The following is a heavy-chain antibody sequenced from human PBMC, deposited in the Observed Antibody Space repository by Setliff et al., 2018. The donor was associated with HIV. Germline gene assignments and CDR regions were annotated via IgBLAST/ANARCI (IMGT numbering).Heavy chain of an antibody. CDR2: VYFSGTA. CDR3: ARHTGIAVVRGLIPDGFGI. J-gene: IGHJ3*02. D-gene: IGHD3-10*01. CDR1: GGSMSGYY. Sequence: SETLSLTCSVSGGSMSGYYWSWIRQPPGNGLEYIGDVYFSGTANYNSSLKSRVTISIDTSKNHFSLKLSSVTAADTAVYYCARHTGIAVVRGLIPDGFGIWGQGTMVTVSS. V-gene: IGHV4-59*08.